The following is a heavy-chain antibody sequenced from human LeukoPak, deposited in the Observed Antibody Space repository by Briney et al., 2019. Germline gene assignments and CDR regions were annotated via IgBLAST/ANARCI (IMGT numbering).Heavy chain of an antibody. CDR3: AREGGMGGWYLEYFDY. V-gene: IGHV4-59*12. CDR2: IYYSGST. D-gene: IGHD6-19*01. CDR1: GGSISSYY. Sequence: SETLSLTCTVSGGSISSYYWSWIRQPPGKGLEWIGYIYYSGSTNYNPSLKSRVTISVDTSKNQFSLKLSSVTAADTAVYYCAREGGMGGWYLEYFDYWGQGTLVTVSS. J-gene: IGHJ4*02.